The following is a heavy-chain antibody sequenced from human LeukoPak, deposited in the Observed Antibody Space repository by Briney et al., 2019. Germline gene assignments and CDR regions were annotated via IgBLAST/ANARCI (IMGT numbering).Heavy chain of an antibody. J-gene: IGHJ5*02. CDR2: INHSGST. CDR3: ARGGYYGSGNDFRFDP. V-gene: IGHV4-34*01. D-gene: IGHD3-10*01. CDR1: GGSFSGYY. Sequence: SETLSLTCAVYGGSFSGYYWSWIRQPPGKGLEWIGEINHSGSTDYNPSLKSRVTISVDTSKNQFSLKLSSVTAADTAVYYCARGGYYGSGNDFRFDPWGQGTLVTVSS.